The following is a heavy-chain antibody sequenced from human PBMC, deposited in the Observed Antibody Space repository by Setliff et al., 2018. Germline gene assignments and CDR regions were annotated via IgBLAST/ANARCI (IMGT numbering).Heavy chain of an antibody. V-gene: IGHV1-18*01. J-gene: IGHJ4*02. CDR3: ARINFYVSSGYYYAPDF. CDR2: INNYSFKT. Sequence: RASVKVSCKASGYTFNNYGITWMRQAPGQGLEWMGWINNYSFKTTYPQKFLDRVTVTTDTSATTAYMELKNLRSDDTAVYYCARINFYVSSGYYYAPDFWGQGTLVTVS. CDR1: GYTFNNYG. D-gene: IGHD3-22*01.